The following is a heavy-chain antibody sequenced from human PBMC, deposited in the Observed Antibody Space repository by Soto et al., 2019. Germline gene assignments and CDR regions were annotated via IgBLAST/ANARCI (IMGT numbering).Heavy chain of an antibody. CDR3: ARVRGYSDSSGFDY. V-gene: IGHV3-11*01. D-gene: IGHD3-22*01. CDR1: GFTFSGHY. Sequence: PWGSLVLCCASSGFTFSGHYMGWIRQAPGKGLEWVSYISGGGGSTISYADSVKGRFTISRDNAKNSLYLQMNSLRAEDTAVYYCARVRGYSDSSGFDYWGQGTMVTVSS. J-gene: IGHJ4*02. CDR2: ISGGGGSTI.